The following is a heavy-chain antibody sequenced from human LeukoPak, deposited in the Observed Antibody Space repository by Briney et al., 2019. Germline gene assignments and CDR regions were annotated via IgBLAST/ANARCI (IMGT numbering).Heavy chain of an antibody. D-gene: IGHD6-19*01. CDR2: FDPEDGET. V-gene: IGHV1-24*01. CDR1: GYTLTELT. J-gene: IGHJ4*02. CDR3: AVLIAVAGTFQY. Sequence: ASVKVSCKVSGYTLTELTMHWVRQAPGKGLEWMGGFDPEDGETIYAQKFQGRVTMTEDTSTDTAYMELSSLRSEDTAVYYCAVLIAVAGTFQYWGQGTLVTVSS.